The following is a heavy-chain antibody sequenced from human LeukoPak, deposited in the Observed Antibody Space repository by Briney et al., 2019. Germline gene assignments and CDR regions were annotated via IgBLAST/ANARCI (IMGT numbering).Heavy chain of an antibody. CDR2: INPNNGGT. V-gene: IGHV1-2*06. J-gene: IGHJ5*02. Sequence: ASVKVSCKAPGYTFTDYYIHWVRQAPGQGLEWMGRINPNNGGTNYAQKFQGRVTMTRDTSISTAYMELSRLRSDDTAVFYCARDPWGGDIVVVPAAIHDPWGQGTLVTVSS. D-gene: IGHD2-2*01. CDR1: GYTFTDYY. CDR3: ARDPWGGDIVVVPAAIHDP.